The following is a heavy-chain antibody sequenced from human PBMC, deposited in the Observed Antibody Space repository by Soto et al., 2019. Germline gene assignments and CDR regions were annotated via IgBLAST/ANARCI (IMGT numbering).Heavy chain of an antibody. J-gene: IGHJ5*02. CDR3: ARIHLDTAMALNWFDP. D-gene: IGHD5-18*01. CDR1: AGSISSSSYY. V-gene: IGHV4-39*01. Sequence: SETLSLTCTVSAGSISSSSYYWGWIRQPPGKGLEWIGSIYYSGSTYYNPSLKSRVTISVDTTKNRFSQTLSSVTAADTAVYYCARIHLDTAMALNWFDPWGQGTLVTVSS. CDR2: IYYSGST.